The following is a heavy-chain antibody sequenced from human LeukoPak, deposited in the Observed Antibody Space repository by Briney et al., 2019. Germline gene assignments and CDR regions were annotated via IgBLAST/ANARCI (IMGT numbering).Heavy chain of an antibody. CDR2: IIPIFGTA. CDR1: GGTFSCYA. V-gene: IGHV1-69*13. Sequence: SVKVSCKASGGTFSCYAISRVRQAPGQGLEWMGGIIPIFGTANYAQKFQGRVTITADESTSTAYMELSSLRSEDTAVYYCARRDYGDYNWFDPWGQGTLVTVSS. CDR3: ARRDYGDYNWFDP. D-gene: IGHD4-17*01. J-gene: IGHJ5*02.